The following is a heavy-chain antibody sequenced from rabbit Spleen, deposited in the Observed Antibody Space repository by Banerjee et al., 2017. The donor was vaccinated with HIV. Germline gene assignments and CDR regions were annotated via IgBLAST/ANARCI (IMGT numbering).Heavy chain of an antibody. J-gene: IGHJ3*01. CDR2: VDVGSSGFT. D-gene: IGHD4-1*01. Sequence: VESGGDLVKPGSSLPLTCTASGVSFSFSNYMCWVRQAPGKGLEWIGCVDVGSSGFTYFANWAKGRFTISKTSSTTVTLQMTSLTAADTATYFCARDLDGGIGWNFGWWGQGTLVTVS. V-gene: IGHV1S40*01. CDR3: ARDLDGGIGWNFGW. CDR1: GVSFSFSNY.